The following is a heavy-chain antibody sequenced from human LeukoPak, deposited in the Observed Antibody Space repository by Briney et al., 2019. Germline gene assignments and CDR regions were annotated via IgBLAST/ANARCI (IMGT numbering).Heavy chain of an antibody. CDR3: ARVGVPAAISGFFQH. CDR2: IIPVFGTA. V-gene: IGHV1-69*05. CDR1: GGTFSSYA. D-gene: IGHD2-2*02. Sequence: SVRVSCKASGGTFSSYAISWVRQAPGQGLEWIGGIIPVFGTANYAQKFQGRVTITTDESTSTAYMELSSLRSEDTAVYYCARVGVPAAISGFFQHWGQGTLVTVSS. J-gene: IGHJ1*01.